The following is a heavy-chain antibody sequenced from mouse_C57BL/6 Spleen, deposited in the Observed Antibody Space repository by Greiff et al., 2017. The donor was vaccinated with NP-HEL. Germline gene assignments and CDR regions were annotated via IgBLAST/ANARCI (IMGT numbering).Heavy chain of an antibody. CDR1: GYTFTDYN. CDR3: ARGVSYYGSSYAMDY. Sequence: EVKLQESGPELVKPGASVKMSCKASGYTFTDYNMHWVKQSHGKSLEWIGYINPNNGGTSYNQKFKGKATLTVNKSSSTAYMELRSLTSEDSAVYYCARGVSYYGSSYAMDYWGQGTSVTVSS. D-gene: IGHD1-1*01. CDR2: INPNNGGT. V-gene: IGHV1-22*01. J-gene: IGHJ4*01.